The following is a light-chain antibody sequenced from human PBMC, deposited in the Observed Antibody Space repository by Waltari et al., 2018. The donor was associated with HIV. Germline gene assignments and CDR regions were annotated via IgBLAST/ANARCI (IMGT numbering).Light chain of an antibody. J-gene: IGLJ2*01. Sequence: QSVLTQPPSVSGAPRQRVTISCSGSSSNIGNNGVNWYQQLPGKTPKLVIYYENMLPLGVSYRFSGSKSGTSASLAISGLQSEDEADYYCAAWDDSVNGRLFGGGTRLTVL. V-gene: IGLV1-36*01. CDR1: SSNIGNNG. CDR3: AAWDDSVNGRL. CDR2: YEN.